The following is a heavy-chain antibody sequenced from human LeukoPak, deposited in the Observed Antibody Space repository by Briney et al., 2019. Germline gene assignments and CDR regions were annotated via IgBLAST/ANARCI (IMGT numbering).Heavy chain of an antibody. CDR2: INPNSGGT. V-gene: IGHV1-2*02. Sequence: ASVKVSCKASGYTFTGYYMHWVRQAPGQGLEWMGWINPNSGGTNYAQKFQGRVTMTRDTSISTAYMELSRLRSDDTAVYCCAREGCSSTSCYELYWFDPWGQGTLVTVSS. J-gene: IGHJ5*02. D-gene: IGHD2-2*01. CDR1: GYTFTGYY. CDR3: AREGCSSTSCYELYWFDP.